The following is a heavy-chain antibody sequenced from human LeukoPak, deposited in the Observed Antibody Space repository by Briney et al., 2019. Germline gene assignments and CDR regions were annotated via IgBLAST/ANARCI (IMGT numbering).Heavy chain of an antibody. CDR2: ISGSGGDT. CDR1: GFTFSSYA. V-gene: IGHV3-23*01. Sequence: GGSLRLSCAVSGFTFSSYAMTWVRQAPGKGLQWVSAISGSGGDTYYEDSVKGRFTISRDDSKNMMYLQMNSLRAEDTAVYYCARDSRGWSKNYWGQGTLVTVSS. D-gene: IGHD6-19*01. CDR3: ARDSRGWSKNY. J-gene: IGHJ4*02.